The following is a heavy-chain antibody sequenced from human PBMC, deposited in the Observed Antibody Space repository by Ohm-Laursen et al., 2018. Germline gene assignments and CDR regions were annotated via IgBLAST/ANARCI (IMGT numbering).Heavy chain of an antibody. CDR2: IDDNGNT. CDR1: GDSISGRY. J-gene: IGHJ3*02. V-gene: IGHV4-59*11. CDR3: ARERLSGSYPDAFDI. Sequence: LSLTCTVSGDSISGRYWSWIRQPPGKGLEWIGNIDDNGNTNYSPSLQSRVTISINTSKNQFSLQLRFVTAADTAVYYCARERLSGSYPDAFDIWGQGTMVTVSS. D-gene: IGHD1-26*01.